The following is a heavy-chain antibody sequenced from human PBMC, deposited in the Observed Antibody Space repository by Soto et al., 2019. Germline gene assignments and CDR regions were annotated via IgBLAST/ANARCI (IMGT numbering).Heavy chain of an antibody. CDR2: INHSGIT. CDR3: AIGPRMWLAGGGY. V-gene: IGHV4-34*01. D-gene: IGHD6-19*01. J-gene: IGHJ4*02. CDR1: GGSFSGYY. Sequence: SETLSLTCAVYGGSFSGYYWSWIRQPPGKGLEWLGEINHSGITDYNPSLKCRITISIDTSKKQFSLKLNSVTAADTAVYYCAIGPRMWLAGGGYWGQGTQVTVSS.